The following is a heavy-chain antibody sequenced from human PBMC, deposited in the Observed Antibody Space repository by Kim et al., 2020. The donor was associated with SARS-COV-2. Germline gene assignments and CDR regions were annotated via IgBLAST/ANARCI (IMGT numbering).Heavy chain of an antibody. V-gene: IGHV1-18*01. Sequence: ASVKVSCKASGYTFTSYGISWVRQAPGQGLEWMGWISAYNGNTNYAQKLQGRVTMTTDTSTSTAYMELRSLRSDDTAVYYCARDSGGEYYDFWSGYYSYYGMDVWGQGTTVTVSS. J-gene: IGHJ6*02. CDR2: ISAYNGNT. CDR3: ARDSGGEYYDFWSGYYSYYGMDV. D-gene: IGHD3-3*01. CDR1: GYTFTSYG.